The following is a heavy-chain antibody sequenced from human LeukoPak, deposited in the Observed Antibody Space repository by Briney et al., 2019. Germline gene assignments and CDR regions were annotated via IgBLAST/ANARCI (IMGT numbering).Heavy chain of an antibody. J-gene: IGHJ3*02. CDR3: ARGLVWRFLLDSRRDSFDI. D-gene: IGHD3-16*01. CDR2: ISSSGSTI. CDR1: GFTFSDYY. Sequence: GGSLRLSCAASGFTFSDYYMSWIRQAPGKGLEWVSYISSSGSTIYYADSVKGRFTISRDNAKNSLYLQMNSLRAEDTAVYYCARGLVWRFLLDSRRDSFDIWGQGTTITVSS. V-gene: IGHV3-11*04.